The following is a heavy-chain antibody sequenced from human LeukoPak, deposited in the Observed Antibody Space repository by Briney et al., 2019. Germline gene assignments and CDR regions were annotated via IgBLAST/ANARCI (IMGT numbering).Heavy chain of an antibody. V-gene: IGHV3-66*01. J-gene: IGHJ4*02. CDR1: GFTVSSNY. CDR3: VRESYSRGDFN. Sequence: PGGSLRLSCAASGFTVSSNYMSWVRQAPGKGLEWVSVIYSGGSTYYADSVKGRFTISRDNSKNTLYLRMNSLRAEDTAVYYCVRESYSRGDFNWGQGTLVSVSS. D-gene: IGHD2-21*01. CDR2: IYSGGST.